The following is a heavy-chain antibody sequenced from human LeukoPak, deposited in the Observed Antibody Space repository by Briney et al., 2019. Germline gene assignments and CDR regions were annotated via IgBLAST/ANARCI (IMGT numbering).Heavy chain of an antibody. CDR3: ARPYYDSSGYYYWGNAFDI. D-gene: IGHD3-22*01. V-gene: IGHV3-33*01. CDR2: IWYDGSNK. Sequence: GGSLRLSCAASGFTFSSYGMHWVRQAPGKGLEWVAFIWYDGSNKYYADSVKGRFTISRDNSKNTLHLQMNSLRAEDTAVYYCARPYYDSSGYYYWGNAFDIWGQGTMVTVSS. J-gene: IGHJ3*02. CDR1: GFTFSSYG.